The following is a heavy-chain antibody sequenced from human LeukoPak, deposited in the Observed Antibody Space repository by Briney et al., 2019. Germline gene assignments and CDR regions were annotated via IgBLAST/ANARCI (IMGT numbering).Heavy chain of an antibody. CDR2: IYTSGST. D-gene: IGHD2-2*01. CDR3: AKGTRSAAHVRYFFDC. J-gene: IGHJ4*02. CDR1: GGSISSGSYY. V-gene: IGHV4-61*02. Sequence: SETLSLTCTVSGGSISSGSYYWSWIRQPAGRGLEWIGRIYTSGSTNYNPSLKSRVTISVDTSKNQFSLKLSSVTAADTAVYYCAKGTRSAAHVRYFFDCWGQGTLVTVSS.